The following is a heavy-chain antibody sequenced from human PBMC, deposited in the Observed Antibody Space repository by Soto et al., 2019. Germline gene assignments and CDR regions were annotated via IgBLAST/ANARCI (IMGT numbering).Heavy chain of an antibody. CDR3: ARDLTRQLAYWLDP. CDR2: INAHSGGT. CDR1: GFSFTGYY. V-gene: IGHV1-2*02. J-gene: IGHJ5*02. D-gene: IGHD6-6*01. Sequence: ASVKVSCKASGFSFTGYYIHWLRQAPGQGLEWMGWINAHSGGTEYAQKFQGRVTLTRDTSISTAYMTLSSLRSDDTAIYYCARDLTRQLAYWLDPWGQGTQVTVSS.